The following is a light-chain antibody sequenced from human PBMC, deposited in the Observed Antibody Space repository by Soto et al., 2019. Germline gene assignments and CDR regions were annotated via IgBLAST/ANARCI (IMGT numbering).Light chain of an antibody. CDR2: GNS. J-gene: IGLJ1*01. CDR3: KAYDSSLGGFV. Sequence: QSVLTQPPSVSGAPGQRVTISCTGSSSNIGAGYDVHWYQQLPGTAPKLLIYGNSNRPSGVPDRFSGSKSGTSASLAITGLRAEEEADNYDKAYDSSLGGFVFQTGTKFTVL. CDR1: SSNIGAGYD. V-gene: IGLV1-40*01.